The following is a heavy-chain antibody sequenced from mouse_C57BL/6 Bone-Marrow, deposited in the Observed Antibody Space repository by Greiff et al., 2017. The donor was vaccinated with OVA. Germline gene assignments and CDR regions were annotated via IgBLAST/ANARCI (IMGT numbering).Heavy chain of an antibody. Sequence: EVMLVESGGGLVKPGGSLKLSCAASGFTFSSYAMSWVRQTPEKRLEWVATISDGGSYTYYPDNVKGRFTISRDNAKNNLYLQMSHLKSEDTAMYYCARDGDDYPYYYAMDYWGQGTSVTVSS. D-gene: IGHD2-4*01. J-gene: IGHJ4*01. CDR3: ARDGDDYPYYYAMDY. CDR1: GFTFSSYA. CDR2: ISDGGSYT. V-gene: IGHV5-4*01.